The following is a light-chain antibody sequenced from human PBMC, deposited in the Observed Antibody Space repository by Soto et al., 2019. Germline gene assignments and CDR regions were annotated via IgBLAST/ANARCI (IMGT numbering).Light chain of an antibody. V-gene: IGLV2-8*01. CDR3: SSFAGNNNLV. CDR2: EVS. J-gene: IGLJ2*01. CDR1: SSDVGGYNY. Sequence: QSALTQPPSASGSPGQSVTISCTGTSSDVGGYNYVSWYQQHPGKAPKLIISEVSKRPSGVPYRFSGSKSDNTAALNVSGLQADDEADYYFSSFAGNNNLVFGGGTKLTVL.